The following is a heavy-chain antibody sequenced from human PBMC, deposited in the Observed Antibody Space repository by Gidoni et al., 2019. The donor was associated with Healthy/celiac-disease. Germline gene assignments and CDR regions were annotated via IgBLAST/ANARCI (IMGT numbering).Heavy chain of an antibody. CDR1: GGSISSYY. V-gene: IGHV4-59*01. CDR2: IYYSGST. D-gene: IGHD3-16*01. CDR3: ARDYGEPALDNWFDP. Sequence: QVQLQESGPGLVKPSETLSLTCTVSGGSISSYYWSWLRQPPGKGLEWIGYIYYSGSTNYNPSLKSRVTISVDTSKNQFSLKLSSVTAADTAVYYCARDYGEPALDNWFDPWGQGTLVTVSS. J-gene: IGHJ5*02.